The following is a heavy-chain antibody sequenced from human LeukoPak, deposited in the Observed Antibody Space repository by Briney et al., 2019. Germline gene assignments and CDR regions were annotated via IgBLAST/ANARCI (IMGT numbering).Heavy chain of an antibody. CDR1: GFTFSSYW. D-gene: IGHD5-12*01. V-gene: IGHV3-7*01. Sequence: GGSLRLSCAASGFTFSSYWMSWVRQAPGKGLEWVANIKQDGSEKYYVDSVKGRFTISRDNAKNSLYLQMNSLRAEDTAVYYCARDLYSGYDFFDYWGQGTLVTVSS. CDR2: IKQDGSEK. J-gene: IGHJ4*02. CDR3: ARDLYSGYDFFDY.